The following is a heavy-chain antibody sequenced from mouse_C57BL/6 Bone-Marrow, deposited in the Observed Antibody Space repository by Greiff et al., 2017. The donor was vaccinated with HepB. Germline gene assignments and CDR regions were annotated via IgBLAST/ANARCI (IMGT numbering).Heavy chain of an antibody. CDR2: IDPSDSYT. D-gene: IGHD2-4*01. J-gene: IGHJ4*01. CDR1: GYTFTSYW. V-gene: IGHV1-69*01. CDR3: ARRSGDYDTRYYAMDY. Sequence: QVHVKQPGAELVMPGASVKLSCKASGYTFTSYWMHWVKQRPGQGLEWIGEIDPSDSYTNYNQKFKGKSTLTVDKSSSTAYMQLSSLTSEDSAVYYCARRSGDYDTRYYAMDYWGQGTSVTVSS.